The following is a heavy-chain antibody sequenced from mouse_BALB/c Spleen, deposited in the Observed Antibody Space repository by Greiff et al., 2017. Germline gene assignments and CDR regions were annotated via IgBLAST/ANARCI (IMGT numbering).Heavy chain of an antibody. CDR1: GYAFTNYL. V-gene: IGHV1-54*01. Sequence: QVQLQQSGAELVRPGTSVKVSCKASGYAFTNYLIEWVKQRPGQGLEWIGVINPGSGGTNYNEKFKGKATLTADKSSSTAYMQLSSLTSDDSAVYFCARSDYYRSYYAMDYWGQGTSVTVSS. D-gene: IGHD2-14*01. CDR3: ARSDYYRSYYAMDY. J-gene: IGHJ4*01. CDR2: INPGSGGT.